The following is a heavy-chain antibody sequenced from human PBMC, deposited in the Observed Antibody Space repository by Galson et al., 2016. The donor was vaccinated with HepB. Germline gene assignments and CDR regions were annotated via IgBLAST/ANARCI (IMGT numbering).Heavy chain of an antibody. CDR1: GFTFSSST. Sequence: VKVSCKASGFTFSSSTVQWVRQARGQRLEWIGWIGVGSGAISYAQKFQERVTITSDTSTSTAYMELSSLRSEDTAVYYCAADYHDTYFDPWGQGTLVTVSS. CDR2: IGVGSGAI. D-gene: IGHD3-16*02. V-gene: IGHV1-58*01. CDR3: AADYHDTYFDP. J-gene: IGHJ5*02.